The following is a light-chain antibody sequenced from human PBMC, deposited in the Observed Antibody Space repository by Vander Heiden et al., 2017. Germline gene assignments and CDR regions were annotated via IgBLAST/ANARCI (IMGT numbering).Light chain of an antibody. J-gene: IGKJ2*01. Sequence: DIQMTQSPLSLSASVGDRVIITCRASQGIRNSLAWFQQKPGKAPKSLIYAASTLQNGVPSKFNGSGYGTEFTLTITSLQPEDLGSYYCQQYEGYPLTFGQGTKVDIQ. CDR2: AAS. CDR3: QQYEGYPLT. V-gene: IGKV1-16*02. CDR1: QGIRNS.